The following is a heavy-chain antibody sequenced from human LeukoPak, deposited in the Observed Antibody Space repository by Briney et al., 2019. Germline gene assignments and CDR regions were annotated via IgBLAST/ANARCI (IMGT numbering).Heavy chain of an antibody. CDR2: ISGSGSDI. CDR3: TNNHRIQLPIRRALVSPADDYYYYYGMDV. V-gene: IGHV3-11*01. Sequence: NPGGSLRLSCAASGFTFSDYYMAWIRQAPGKGLEWISYISGSGSDISYTDSVKGRFTISRDNAKNSLYLQMNSLRAEDTAVYYCTNNHRIQLPIRRALVSPADDYYYYYGMDVWGQGTTVTVSS. J-gene: IGHJ6*02. CDR1: GFTFSDYY. D-gene: IGHD5-18*01.